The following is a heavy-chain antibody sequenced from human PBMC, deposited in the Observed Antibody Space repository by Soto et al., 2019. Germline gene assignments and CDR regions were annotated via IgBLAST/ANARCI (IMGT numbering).Heavy chain of an antibody. CDR3: ARRYGGNFDY. CDR1: GGSISSYD. D-gene: IGHD1-26*01. V-gene: IGHV4-59*01. J-gene: IGHJ4*02. CDR2: IYYSGST. Sequence: SETLSLTCTVSGGSISSYDGSWIRQPPGKGLEWIGYIYYSGSTNYNPSLKSRVTISVDTSKNQFSLKVSSVTAADTAVYYCARRYGGNFDYWGQGTLVTVSS.